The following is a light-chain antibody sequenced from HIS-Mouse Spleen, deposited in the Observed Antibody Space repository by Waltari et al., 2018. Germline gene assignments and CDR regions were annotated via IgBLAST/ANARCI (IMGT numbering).Light chain of an antibody. CDR2: EGS. Sequence: QSALTQPASVSGSPGQSITISCTGTRSDVGCYNLLCWYQQHPGKTPKLMIYEGSNRPSGVSNRFSGSKSGNTASLTISGLQAEDEADYYCCSYAGSSTWVFGGGTKLTVL. J-gene: IGLJ3*02. CDR1: RSDVGCYNL. CDR3: CSYAGSSTWV. V-gene: IGLV2-23*01.